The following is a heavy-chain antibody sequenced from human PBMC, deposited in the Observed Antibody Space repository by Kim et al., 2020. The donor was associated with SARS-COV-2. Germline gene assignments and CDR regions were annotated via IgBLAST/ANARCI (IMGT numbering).Heavy chain of an antibody. CDR1: GGSISTYY. J-gene: IGHJ5*02. CDR2: IYYIGST. V-gene: IGHV4-59*01. CDR3: ARGITSFGAGNWFDP. D-gene: IGHD3-3*01. Sequence: SETLSLTCTVSGGSISTYYWSWVRQPPGKGLEWIGYIYYIGSTNYNPSLKSRVTISLDTSENQFSLRLSSVTAADTAVYYCARGITSFGAGNWFDPWGQGTLVTVSS.